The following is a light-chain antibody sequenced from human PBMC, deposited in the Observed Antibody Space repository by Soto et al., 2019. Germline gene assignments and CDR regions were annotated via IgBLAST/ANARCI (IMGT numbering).Light chain of an antibody. CDR1: QSVSSY. Sequence: TQSRGTLSLPPGERYTRSGRAIQSVSSYLAWYQQKPGQAPRIIIYDESNRATGIKDRFSGSGSGTDFTLTISSIEPEDFAVYYCKQRSNWHITFGPGKRLEIK. J-gene: IGKJ5*01. V-gene: IGKV3-11*01. CDR2: DES. CDR3: KQRSNWHIT.